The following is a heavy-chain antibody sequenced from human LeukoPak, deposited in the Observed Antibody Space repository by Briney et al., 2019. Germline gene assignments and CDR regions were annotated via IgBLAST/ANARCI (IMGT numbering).Heavy chain of an antibody. Sequence: SEILSLTGGVSGYSIRSGYYWAWIRQSPGKGLEWIGSIYHRGNTLYNPSLKSRVTISVYTSKNHLSLELTSVTGADTAVYFCARAPSGIATTGNYYYSYYMDVWGKGTTVTVSS. D-gene: IGHD1-1*01. J-gene: IGHJ6*03. V-gene: IGHV4-38-2*01. CDR1: GYSIRSGYY. CDR2: IYHRGNT. CDR3: ARAPSGIATTGNYYYSYYMDV.